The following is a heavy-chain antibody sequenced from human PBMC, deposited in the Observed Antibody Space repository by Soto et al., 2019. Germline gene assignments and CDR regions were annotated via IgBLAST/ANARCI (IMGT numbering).Heavy chain of an antibody. Sequence: ASVKVSCKASGGTFSSYTISWVRQAPGQGLEWMGRIIPILGIANYAQKFQGRVTITADKSTSTAYMELSSLRSEDTAVYYCARSARVLLWFGDQGPRNAFDIWGQGTMVTVSS. CDR2: IIPILGIA. V-gene: IGHV1-69*02. D-gene: IGHD3-10*01. J-gene: IGHJ3*02. CDR3: ARSARVLLWFGDQGPRNAFDI. CDR1: GGTFSSYT.